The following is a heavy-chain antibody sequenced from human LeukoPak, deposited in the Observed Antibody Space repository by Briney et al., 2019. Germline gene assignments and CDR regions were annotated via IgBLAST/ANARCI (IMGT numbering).Heavy chain of an antibody. CDR1: GFTFSDYY. V-gene: IGHV3-11*01. D-gene: IGHD3-10*01. J-gene: IGHJ6*02. CDR2: ISSSGSTI. CDR3: ARDRSRYGSGSYPYYYYGMDV. Sequence: GGSLRLSCAASGFTFSDYYMSWIRQAPGKGLEWVSYISSSGSTIYYADSVKGRFTISRDNAENSLYLQMNSLRAEDTAVYYCARDRSRYGSGSYPYYYYGMDVWGQGTTVTVSS.